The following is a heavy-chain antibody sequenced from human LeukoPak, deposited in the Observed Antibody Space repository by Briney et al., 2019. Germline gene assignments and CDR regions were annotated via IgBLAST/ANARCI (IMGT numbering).Heavy chain of an antibody. CDR2: IYTSGST. D-gene: IGHD5-18*01. J-gene: IGHJ6*03. CDR3: ARDGVKVGGSYGYRYYYYYMDV. Sequence: SETLSLTCTVSGGSISSGSYYWNWIRQPAGKGLEWIGRIYTSGSTNYNPSLKSRVTISVDTSKNQFSLKLSSVTAADTAVYYCARDGVKVGGSYGYRYYYYYMDVWGKGTTVTVSS. CDR1: GGSISSGSYY. V-gene: IGHV4-61*02.